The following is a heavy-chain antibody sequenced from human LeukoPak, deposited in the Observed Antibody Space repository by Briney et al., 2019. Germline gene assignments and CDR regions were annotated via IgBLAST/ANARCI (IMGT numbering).Heavy chain of an antibody. Sequence: GGSLRLSCAASGFTFSSYAMSWVRQAPGKGLEWVSAISGSGGSTYYADSVKGRFTISRGNSKNTLYLQMSSLRAEDTAVYYCAKDGAPGDGYYCMDVWGKGTTVTVSS. CDR1: GFTFSSYA. J-gene: IGHJ6*03. D-gene: IGHD7-27*01. V-gene: IGHV3-23*01. CDR3: AKDGAPGDGYYCMDV. CDR2: ISGSGGST.